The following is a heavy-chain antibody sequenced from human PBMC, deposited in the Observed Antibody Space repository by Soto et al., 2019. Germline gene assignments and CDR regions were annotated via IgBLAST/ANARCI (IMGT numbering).Heavy chain of an antibody. CDR3: ARDLARDTAMGTVDY. D-gene: IGHD5-18*01. Sequence: QVQLVQSGAEVKKPGSSVKVSCKASGGTFSSYTISWVRQAPGQGLEWMGRIIPILGIANYAQKFQGRVTITADKSTSTAYMELSSLRSEDTAVYYCARDLARDTAMGTVDYWGQGTLVTVSS. J-gene: IGHJ4*02. CDR2: IIPILGIA. V-gene: IGHV1-69*08. CDR1: GGTFSSYT.